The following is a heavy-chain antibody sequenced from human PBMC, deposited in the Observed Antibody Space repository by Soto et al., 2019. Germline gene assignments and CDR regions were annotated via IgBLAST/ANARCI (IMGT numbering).Heavy chain of an antibody. V-gene: IGHV1-3*01. CDR2: INAGNGNT. Sequence: QAQLVQSGAEVKKPGASVKVSCKASGYTFTTYAIHWVRQAPGQRLEWMGWINAGNGNTKYSQKFQGRVTITRDTSATTAYMEPSRLRYEDTALYYCAASVAADPWGQGTLVTVSS. CDR3: AASVAADP. CDR1: GYTFTTYA. J-gene: IGHJ5*02.